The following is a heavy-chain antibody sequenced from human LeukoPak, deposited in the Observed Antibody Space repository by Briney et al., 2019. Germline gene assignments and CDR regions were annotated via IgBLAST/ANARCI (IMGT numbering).Heavy chain of an antibody. D-gene: IGHD3-3*01. V-gene: IGHV4-4*07. J-gene: IGHJ6*02. CDR3: ARDDDFWSGYYYYGMDV. CDR1: GGSISSYY. CDR2: IYTSGST. Sequence: SETLSLTCTVSGGSISSYYWSWIRQPAGKGLEWIGRIYTSGSTNCNPSLKSRVTVSVDTSKNQFSLKLSSVTAADTAVYYCARDDDFWSGYYYYGMDVWGQGTTVTVSS.